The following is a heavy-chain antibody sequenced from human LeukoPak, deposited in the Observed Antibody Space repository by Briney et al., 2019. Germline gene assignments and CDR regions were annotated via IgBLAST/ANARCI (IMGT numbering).Heavy chain of an antibody. Sequence: PSETLSLTCTVSGGSISSYYWSWIRQPPGKGLEWIGYIYYSGSTNYNPSLKSRVTISVDTSKNQFSLKLSSVTAADTAVYYCARHVPDYYGSGSYWGPFDYWGQGTLVTVSS. CDR1: GGSISSYY. V-gene: IGHV4-59*01. CDR2: IYYSGST. D-gene: IGHD3-10*01. J-gene: IGHJ4*02. CDR3: ARHVPDYYGSGSYWGPFDY.